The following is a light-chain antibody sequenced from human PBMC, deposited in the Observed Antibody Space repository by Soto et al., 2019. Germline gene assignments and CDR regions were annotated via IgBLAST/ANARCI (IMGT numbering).Light chain of an antibody. V-gene: IGKV1-5*03. CDR3: QQYNVYPWT. J-gene: IGKJ1*01. CDR2: EAS. CDR1: QSINNW. Sequence: DIQLTQSPSTLSASVGDRVSITCRASQSINNWLAWYQQKPGKAPKLLICEASSLKSGVPPRFGGSASGTEFTLTISSLQPDDFATYYCQQYNVYPWTFGQGTKVDI.